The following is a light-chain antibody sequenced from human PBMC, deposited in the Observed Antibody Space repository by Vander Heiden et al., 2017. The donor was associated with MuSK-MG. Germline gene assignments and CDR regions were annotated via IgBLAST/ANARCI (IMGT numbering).Light chain of an antibody. Sequence: IVLTQSPGTLSLSPGERSTLPCRASQSVSRSYLAWYQQRPGQAPRLLMYGTSTRATGIPDRFSGSGSGTDFTLIISRLEPVDSAVYYCQQDGSSPPITFGQGTRLEIK. CDR1: QSVSRSY. CDR2: GTS. J-gene: IGKJ5*01. V-gene: IGKV3-20*01. CDR3: QQDGSSPPIT.